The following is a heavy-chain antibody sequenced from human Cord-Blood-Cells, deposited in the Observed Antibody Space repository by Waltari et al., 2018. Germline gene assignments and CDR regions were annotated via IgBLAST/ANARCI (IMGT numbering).Heavy chain of an antibody. CDR2: ISSYNGNT. Sequence: QVQLVQSGAEVKKPGASVKVSCTASGYTCTSYGISWVRQTPGQGLEWMGWISSYNGNTNYAQKLQGRVTMTTDTSTSTACMELRSLRSDDTAVYYCARDLSYYYGSGSYLDYWGQGTLVTVSS. CDR3: ARDLSYYYGSGSYLDY. CDR1: GYTCTSYG. D-gene: IGHD3-10*01. J-gene: IGHJ4*02. V-gene: IGHV1-18*01.